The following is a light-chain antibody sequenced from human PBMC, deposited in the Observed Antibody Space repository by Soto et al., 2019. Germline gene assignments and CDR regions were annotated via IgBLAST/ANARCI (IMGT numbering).Light chain of an antibody. CDR2: GAS. CDR1: QSVSSSY. Sequence: EIVLTQSPGTLSLSPGERATLSCRASQSVSSSYFAWYQQRFGQAPRLLIYGASSRATGIPDRFSGSGSGTDFTLTISRLAPEDYAVYYCQQSGSSSWTFGQGTTVEIK. V-gene: IGKV3-20*01. J-gene: IGKJ1*01. CDR3: QQSGSSSWT.